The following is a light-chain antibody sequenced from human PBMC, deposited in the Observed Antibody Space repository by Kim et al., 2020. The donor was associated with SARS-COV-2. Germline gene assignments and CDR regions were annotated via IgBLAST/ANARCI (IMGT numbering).Light chain of an antibody. CDR2: GAS. CDR3: QQYNNPVT. J-gene: IGKJ4*01. Sequence: EVVMTQSPATLSVSPGERATLSCWASRSVSSNLAWYQQKPGQAPRLLIYGASTRATGIPARFSGSGSGTEFTLTISSLQSEDFAVYYCQQYNNPVTFGGGTKVDIK. V-gene: IGKV3-15*01. CDR1: RSVSSN.